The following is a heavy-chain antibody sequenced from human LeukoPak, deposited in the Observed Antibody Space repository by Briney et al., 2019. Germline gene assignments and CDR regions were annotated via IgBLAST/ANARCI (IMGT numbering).Heavy chain of an antibody. D-gene: IGHD5-18*01. V-gene: IGHV4-39*01. J-gene: IGHJ6*02. CDR2: IYYSGST. CDR3: ASQYSYGVGLYGMDV. Sequence: KPSENLALPCTVSGGPISSSSYYWGWIRQPPGKGLEWIGSIYYSGSTYYNPSLKSRVTISVDTSKNQFSLKLSSVTAADTAVYYCASQYSYGVGLYGMDVWGQGTTVTVSS. CDR1: GGPISSSSYY.